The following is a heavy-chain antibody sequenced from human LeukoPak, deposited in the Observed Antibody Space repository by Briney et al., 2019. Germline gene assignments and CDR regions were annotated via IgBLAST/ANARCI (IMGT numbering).Heavy chain of an antibody. D-gene: IGHD1-1*01. CDR2: IIPIFGIA. Sequence: ASVKVSCKASGGTFSSYAISWVRQAPGQGLEWMGRIIPIFGIANYAQKFQGRVTITADKSTSTAYMELSSLRSEDTAVYYCARRDRTGNAFDIWSQGTMVTVSS. CDR1: GGTFSSYA. V-gene: IGHV1-69*04. J-gene: IGHJ3*02. CDR3: ARRDRTGNAFDI.